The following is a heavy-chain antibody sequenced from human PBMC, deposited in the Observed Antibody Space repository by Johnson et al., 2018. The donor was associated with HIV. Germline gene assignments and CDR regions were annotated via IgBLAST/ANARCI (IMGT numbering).Heavy chain of an antibody. D-gene: IGHD5-18*01. V-gene: IGHV3-66*01. J-gene: IGHJ3*02. CDR1: GFTVSSNY. CDR3: PRETNSAMAGDAFDI. CDR2: IYSGGGT. Sequence: VQLVESGGGLVQPGGSLRLSCAASGFTVSSNYMSWVRQAPGKGLEWVSVIYSGGGTYYEDSVKGRFTISRDNSKNTLYLQMNSLRAEDTAVYYYPRETNSAMAGDAFDIWGQGTMVIVSS.